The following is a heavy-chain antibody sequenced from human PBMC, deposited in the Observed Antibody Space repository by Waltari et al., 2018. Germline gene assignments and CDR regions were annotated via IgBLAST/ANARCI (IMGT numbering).Heavy chain of an antibody. D-gene: IGHD6-19*01. Sequence: VQFVQSGAEVKKPGASVKVSCKASGYTFTSYAMHWVRQAPGQRLEWMGWINAGNGNTKYSQKFQGRFTISRDNSKNTLYLQMNSLRAEDTAVYYCARDHSSGWTFDYWGQGTLVTVSS. V-gene: IGHV1-3*01. CDR1: GYTFTSYA. J-gene: IGHJ4*02. CDR3: ARDHSSGWTFDY. CDR2: INAGNGNT.